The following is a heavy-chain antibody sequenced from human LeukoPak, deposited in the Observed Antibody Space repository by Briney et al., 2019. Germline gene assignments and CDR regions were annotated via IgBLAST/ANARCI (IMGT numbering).Heavy chain of an antibody. CDR1: GGSISSYY. Sequence: SETLSLTCTVSGGSISSYYWSWIRQPPGKGLEWIGYIYYSGSTYYNPSLKSRVTISVDTSKNQFSLKLSSVTAADTAVYYCARGVSNYDYVWGSYRPRYYFDYWGQGTLVTVSS. J-gene: IGHJ4*02. D-gene: IGHD3-16*02. CDR2: IYYSGST. CDR3: ARGVSNYDYVWGSYRPRYYFDY. V-gene: IGHV4-59*12.